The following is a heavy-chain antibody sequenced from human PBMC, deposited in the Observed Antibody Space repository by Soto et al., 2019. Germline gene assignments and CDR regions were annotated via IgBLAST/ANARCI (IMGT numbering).Heavy chain of an antibody. CDR1: GFTFSNYA. D-gene: IGHD2-15*01. V-gene: IGHV3-23*01. Sequence: GGSLRLSCAASGFTFSNYAMSWVRQAPGKGLEWVSTISGRGGNTYYADSVKGRFTISRDNSRNTLYLQMDSLRVEDSAVYSCAKAGCSGGTCYLYYFDYWGQGALVTVSS. CDR3: AKAGCSGGTCYLYYFDY. CDR2: ISGRGGNT. J-gene: IGHJ4*02.